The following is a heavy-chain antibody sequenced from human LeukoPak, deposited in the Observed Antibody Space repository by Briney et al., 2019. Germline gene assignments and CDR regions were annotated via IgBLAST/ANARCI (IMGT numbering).Heavy chain of an antibody. Sequence: PSETLSLTCTVSGGSISSSSYYWGWIRQPPGKGLEWIGSIYYSGSTYYNPSLKSRVTISVDTSKNQFSLKLSSVTAADTAVYYCARDLGLVPYDYWGQGTLVTVSS. CDR1: GGSISSSSYY. V-gene: IGHV4-39*07. D-gene: IGHD6-6*01. J-gene: IGHJ4*02. CDR2: IYYSGST. CDR3: ARDLGLVPYDY.